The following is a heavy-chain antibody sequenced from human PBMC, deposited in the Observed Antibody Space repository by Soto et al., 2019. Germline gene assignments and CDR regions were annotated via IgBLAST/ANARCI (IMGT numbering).Heavy chain of an antibody. J-gene: IGHJ4*02. D-gene: IGHD3-9*01. CDR1: GLTVSRSY. Sequence: PGGSLRLSCGASGLTVSRSYMSWVRQAPGKGLEWVSAISGSGGSTYYADSVKGRFTISRDNSKNTLYLQMNSLRAEDTAVYYCAKDRDYYDILTGYYSSPFDYWGQGTLVTVSS. CDR3: AKDRDYYDILTGYYSSPFDY. CDR2: ISGSGGST. V-gene: IGHV3-23*01.